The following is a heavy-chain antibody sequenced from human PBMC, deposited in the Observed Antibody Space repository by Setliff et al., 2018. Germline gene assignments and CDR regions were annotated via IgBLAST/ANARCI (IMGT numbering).Heavy chain of an antibody. CDR3: ARDQGSYGYRAFDS. CDR1: GFVFSTYG. V-gene: IGHV3-33*01. J-gene: IGHJ4*02. Sequence: LRLSCAASGFVFSTYGMHWVRQAPGKGLEWVAVIWSDGSYEYYADSVKGRFTISRDNSKSSLYLQMNSLRAEDTAVYYCARDQGSYGYRAFDSWGQGALVTVS. D-gene: IGHD3-16*01. CDR2: IWSDGSYE.